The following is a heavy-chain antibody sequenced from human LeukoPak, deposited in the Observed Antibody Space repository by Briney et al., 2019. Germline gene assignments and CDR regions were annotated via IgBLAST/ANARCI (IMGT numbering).Heavy chain of an antibody. CDR3: AKVGRGPERITMVRGVPS. CDR2: IRYDGSNK. CDR1: GFTFSTYT. D-gene: IGHD3-10*01. J-gene: IGHJ5*02. Sequence: PGGSLRLSCAASGFTFSTYTMNWVRQAPGKGLEWVAFIRYDGSNKYYADSVKGRFTISRDNSKNTLYLQMNSLRAEDTAVYYCAKVGRGPERITMVRGVPSWGQGTLVTVSS. V-gene: IGHV3-30*02.